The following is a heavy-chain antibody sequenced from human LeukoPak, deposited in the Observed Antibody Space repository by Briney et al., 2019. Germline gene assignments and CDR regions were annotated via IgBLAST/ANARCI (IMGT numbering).Heavy chain of an antibody. CDR1: GGSISSYY. Sequence: SETLSLTCTVSGGSISSYYWSWIRQPPGKGPEWIGYIYYSGSTNYNPSLKSRVTISVDTSKNQFSLKLSSVTAADTAVYYCATHILTGYYDAFDIWGQGTMVTVSS. CDR2: IYYSGST. J-gene: IGHJ3*02. D-gene: IGHD3-9*01. CDR3: ATHILTGYYDAFDI. V-gene: IGHV4-59*01.